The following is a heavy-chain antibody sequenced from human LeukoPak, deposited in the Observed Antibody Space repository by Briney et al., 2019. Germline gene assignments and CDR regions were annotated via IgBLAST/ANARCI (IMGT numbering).Heavy chain of an antibody. CDR3: AREGYSPLSWFDP. J-gene: IGHJ5*02. CDR1: GFTFSSYA. Sequence: GRSLRLSCAASGFTFSSYAMHWVRQAPGKGLEWVAVISYDGSNKYYADSVKGRFTISRDNSKNTLYLQMNSLRAEDTAVYYCAREGYSPLSWFDPWGQGTLVTVSS. D-gene: IGHD5-18*01. CDR2: ISYDGSNK. V-gene: IGHV3-30-3*01.